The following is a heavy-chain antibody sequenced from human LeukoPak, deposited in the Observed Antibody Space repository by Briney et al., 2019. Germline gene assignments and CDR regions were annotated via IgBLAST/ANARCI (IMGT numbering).Heavy chain of an antibody. Sequence: PGGSLRLSCAASGFTFNTYTMNWVRQAPGKGLEWVSSISGSGSYIYYADSVKGRFTISRDNANNSLTLQMDSLRDEDSALYYCARDSVRGLTPWPFDYWGQGTQVTVSS. CDR2: ISGSGSYI. CDR3: ARDSVRGLTPWPFDY. D-gene: IGHD3-10*02. V-gene: IGHV3-21*01. CDR1: GFTFNTYT. J-gene: IGHJ4*02.